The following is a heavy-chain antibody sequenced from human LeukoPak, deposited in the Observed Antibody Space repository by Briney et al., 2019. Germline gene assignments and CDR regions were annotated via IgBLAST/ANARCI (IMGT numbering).Heavy chain of an antibody. CDR3: ARERGNLRGDGFDI. D-gene: IGHD1-26*01. V-gene: IGHV4-4*07. CDR1: GGSISNYY. Sequence: SETLSLTCTVSGGSISNYYWTWIRQPAGKGLEWIGRIYTSGNTNYNPSLNSRVTMSVDTSKNQFSLKLSSVTAADTAVYYCARERGNLRGDGFDIWGQGTMVTVSS. J-gene: IGHJ3*02. CDR2: IYTSGNT.